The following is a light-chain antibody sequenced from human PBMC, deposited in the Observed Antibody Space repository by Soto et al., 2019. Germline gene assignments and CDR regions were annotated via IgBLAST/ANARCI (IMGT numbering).Light chain of an antibody. CDR1: SSDVGVYNY. CDR2: DVS. J-gene: IGLJ3*02. CDR3: SSYTGSYTWV. Sequence: QSALTQPRSVSGSPGQSVTISCTGTSSDVGVYNYVSWYQQHPGKAPKLMIYDVSKRPSGVPDRFSGSKSGNTASLTISGLQAEDEADYYCSSYTGSYTWVFGGGTKLTVL. V-gene: IGLV2-11*01.